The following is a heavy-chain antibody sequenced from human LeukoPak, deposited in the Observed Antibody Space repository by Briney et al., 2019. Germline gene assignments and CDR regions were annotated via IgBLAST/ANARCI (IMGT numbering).Heavy chain of an antibody. V-gene: IGHV1-18*04. CDR2: ISAYNIHT. D-gene: IGHD3-22*01. J-gene: IGHJ6*03. CDR1: GYTFTGNY. Sequence: GASVKVSCKASGYTFTGNYMHWVRQAPGQGLEWMGWISAYNIHTNYSQNFQGRLTMTSETSTSTAYMELRSLRSDDTAVYYCARDAPRSPPSYYYDTSGQQKLYYMDVWGEGTKVTVSS. CDR3: ARDAPRSPPSYYYDTSGQQKLYYMDV.